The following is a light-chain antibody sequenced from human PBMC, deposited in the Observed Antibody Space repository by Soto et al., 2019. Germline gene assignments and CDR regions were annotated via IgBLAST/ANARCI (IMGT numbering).Light chain of an antibody. CDR3: QQYYSYPT. CDR2: AAS. Sequence: DIQMTQSPSSLSASVGDRVTVTCRASQGITNHLAWYQHKPGTAPKLLIYAASTLQSGVPSRFSGSGSGTDFTLTISCLQSEDFATYYCQQYYSYPTFGQGTKVDIK. V-gene: IGKV1-16*01. CDR1: QGITNH. J-gene: IGKJ1*01.